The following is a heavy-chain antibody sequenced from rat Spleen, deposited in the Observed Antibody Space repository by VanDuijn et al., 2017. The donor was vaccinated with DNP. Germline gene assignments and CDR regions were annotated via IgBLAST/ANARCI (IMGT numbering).Heavy chain of an antibody. J-gene: IGHJ2*01. Sequence: QVQLKESGPGLVQPSETLSLTCTVSGFSLTSYSVSWVRQPSGKGPEWMGRMWYDGGTAYNSALKSRLSISRDTSKNQVFLTLNSLQTVDTAVYYCYNNYFAYWGQGVMVTVSS. D-gene: IGHD1-10*01. CDR2: MWYDGGT. CDR3: YNNYFAY. CDR1: GFSLTSYS. V-gene: IGHV2-63*01.